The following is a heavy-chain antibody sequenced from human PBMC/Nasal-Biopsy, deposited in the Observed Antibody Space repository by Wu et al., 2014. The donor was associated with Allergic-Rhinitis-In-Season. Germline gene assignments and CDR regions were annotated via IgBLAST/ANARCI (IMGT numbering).Heavy chain of an antibody. Sequence: LRLSCAASGFTFSSYGMHWVRQAPGKGLEWVAFIRYDGSNKYYADSVKGRFTISRDNSKNTLYLQMNSLRAEDTAVYYCAKKGPKYYYMDVWGKGTTVTVSS. CDR1: GFTFSSYG. V-gene: IGHV3-30*02. J-gene: IGHJ6*03. CDR2: IRYDGSNK. CDR3: AKKGPKYYYMDV.